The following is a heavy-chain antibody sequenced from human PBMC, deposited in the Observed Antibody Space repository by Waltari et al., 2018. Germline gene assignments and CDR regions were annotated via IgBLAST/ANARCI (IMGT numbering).Heavy chain of an antibody. CDR3: ATPGGIQLWPHLAFDI. CDR1: GFTVSSNY. D-gene: IGHD5-18*01. J-gene: IGHJ3*02. V-gene: IGHV3-53*01. Sequence: EVQLVESGGGLIQPGGSLRLSCAASGFTVSSNYMSWVRQAPGKGLEWVSVIYSGGSTYYADSVKGRFTISADKSISTAYLQWSSLKASDTAMYYCATPGGIQLWPHLAFDIWGQGTMVTVSS. CDR2: IYSGGST.